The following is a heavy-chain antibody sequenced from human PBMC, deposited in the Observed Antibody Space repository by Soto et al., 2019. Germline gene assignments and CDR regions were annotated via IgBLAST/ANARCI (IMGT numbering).Heavy chain of an antibody. CDR3: AKGLSRATKGSNYCMDV. D-gene: IGHD3-10*01. Sequence: GGSLRLSCAASGYTFSSYAMSWVRQAPGKGLEWVSAISGSGGSTYYADSVKGRFTISRDNSKNTLYLQMNSLRAEDTAVYYCAKGLSRATKGSNYCMDVWGQGTTVTVSS. CDR2: ISGSGGST. CDR1: GYTFSSYA. J-gene: IGHJ6*02. V-gene: IGHV3-23*01.